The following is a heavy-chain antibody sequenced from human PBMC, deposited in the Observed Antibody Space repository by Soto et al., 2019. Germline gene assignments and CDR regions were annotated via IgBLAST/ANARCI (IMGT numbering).Heavy chain of an antibody. J-gene: IGHJ4*02. CDR1: GGTFSNYA. V-gene: IGHV1-69*01. Sequence: QVRLVQSGAEVKKPGSSVKVSCKASGGTFSNYAITWLRLAPGQGLEWLGGIIPVFGTVNYAQKFQGRVTITADESTSTAYMELNRLRSEDTAVYYCARGGSGYTWFNEFWGQGTLVTVSS. D-gene: IGHD3-22*01. CDR3: ARGGSGYTWFNEF. CDR2: IIPVFGTV.